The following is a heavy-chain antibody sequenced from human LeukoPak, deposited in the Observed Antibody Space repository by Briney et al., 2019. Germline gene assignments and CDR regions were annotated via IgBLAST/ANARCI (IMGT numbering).Heavy chain of an antibody. CDR1: GFTFSSYA. CDR3: AKPLSRLNPAGFSGEAEFDY. V-gene: IGHV3-23*01. Sequence: PGRSLRLSCAASGFTFSSYAMHWVRQAPGKGLEWVSAISGSGGSTYYADSVKGRFTISRDNSKNTLYLQMNSLRAEDTAVYYCAKPLSRLNPAGFSGEAEFDYWGQGTLVTVSS. J-gene: IGHJ4*02. D-gene: IGHD5-12*01. CDR2: ISGSGGST.